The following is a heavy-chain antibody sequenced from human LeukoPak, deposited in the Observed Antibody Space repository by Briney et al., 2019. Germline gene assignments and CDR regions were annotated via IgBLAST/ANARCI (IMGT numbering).Heavy chain of an antibody. CDR2: VYASGST. CDR3: ARAGGYGDYINWFDP. D-gene: IGHD4-17*01. J-gene: IGHJ5*02. Sequence: SQTLSLTCTVSGGSISSGSHYWSSIRQPAGTGLEYLGRVYASGSTNYNPSLKSRVTISVDTSKNQFSLRLSSVTAADTAIYYCARAGGYGDYINWFDPWGQGTLVTVSS. CDR1: GGSISSGSHY. V-gene: IGHV4-61*02.